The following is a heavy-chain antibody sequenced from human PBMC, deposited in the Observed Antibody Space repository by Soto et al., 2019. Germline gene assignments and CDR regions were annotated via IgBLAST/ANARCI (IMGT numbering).Heavy chain of an antibody. Sequence: QITLKESGPTLVKPTQTLTLTCTFSGFSLDTSGVGVAWIRQPPGKALEWLTLIYWDDDKRYSPSLRSRLPITKDTSENRVVLTMTNMDPVDTATYYCSNMESRVASYGLDVWGQGTKVTVSS. D-gene: IGHD3-3*01. CDR1: GFSLDTSGVG. V-gene: IGHV2-5*02. CDR2: IYWDDDK. CDR3: SNMESRVASYGLDV. J-gene: IGHJ6*02.